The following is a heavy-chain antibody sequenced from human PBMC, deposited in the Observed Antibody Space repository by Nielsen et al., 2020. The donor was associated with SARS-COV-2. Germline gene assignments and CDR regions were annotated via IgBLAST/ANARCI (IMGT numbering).Heavy chain of an antibody. CDR1: GFTFSSLW. D-gene: IGHD6-19*01. CDR3: AKGGWYGVDYYYGMDV. Sequence: GGSLRLSCAASGFTFSSLWMSWVRQVPGKGLEWVADIKPDGSEKVYVDSVKGRFTISRDNAKNSLYLQMNSLRAEDTALYYCAKGGWYGVDYYYGMDVWGQGTTVTVSS. V-gene: IGHV3-7*03. CDR2: IKPDGSEK. J-gene: IGHJ6*02.